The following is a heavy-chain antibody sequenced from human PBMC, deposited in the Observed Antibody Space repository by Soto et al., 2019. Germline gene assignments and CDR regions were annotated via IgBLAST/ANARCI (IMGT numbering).Heavy chain of an antibody. CDR1: GYSFTSSR. V-gene: IGHV5-51*01. J-gene: IGHJ3*02. Sequence: GESLKISCKGSGYSFTSSRFGWVPQKPGKGLEWMGMVYPGDSDTRYSPSFQGQVTISADKSISTAYLQWSSLKASDTAMYYCARTMIVVVTPDAFDIWGQGTMVTVSS. CDR2: VYPGDSDT. D-gene: IGHD3-22*01. CDR3: ARTMIVVVTPDAFDI.